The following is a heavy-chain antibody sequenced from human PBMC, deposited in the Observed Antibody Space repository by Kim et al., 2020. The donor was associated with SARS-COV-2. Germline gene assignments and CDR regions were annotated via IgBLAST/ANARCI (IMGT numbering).Heavy chain of an antibody. J-gene: IGHJ4*02. V-gene: IGHV3-73*01. CDR3: TRLGYYRGVVDY. Sequence: AYAVSVKCSFTISRDDSKHTAYLQMNSLKTEDTDVYYCTRLGYYRGVVDYWGQGTLVTVSS. D-gene: IGHD3-10*01.